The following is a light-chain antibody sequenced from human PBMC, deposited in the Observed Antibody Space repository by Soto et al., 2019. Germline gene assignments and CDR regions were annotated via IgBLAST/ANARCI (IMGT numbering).Light chain of an antibody. Sequence: DIVMTQSPDSLAVCLGERATISCKTRQSVLYSSNNKNYLAWYQQKPGQPPKLLIYWASTRESGVPDRFSGSGSETDFTLTISSLQAEDVAVYYCQQYYSTPRTFGQGTKVEIK. CDR1: QSVLYSSNNKNY. CDR3: QQYYSTPRT. J-gene: IGKJ1*01. CDR2: WAS. V-gene: IGKV4-1*01.